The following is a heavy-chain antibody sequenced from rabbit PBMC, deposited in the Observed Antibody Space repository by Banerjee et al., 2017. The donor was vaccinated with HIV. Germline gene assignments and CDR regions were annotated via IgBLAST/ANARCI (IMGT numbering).Heavy chain of an antibody. V-gene: IGHV1S45*01. CDR3: ARYNGNAGYDL. CDR2: IYGGGGTT. CDR1: GFTISSSYY. J-gene: IGHJ4*01. Sequence: QEQLVESGGGLVQPEGSLALTCKASGFTISSSYYMCWVRQAPGKGLEWIGCIYGGGGTTYYASWATGRFTISKTSSTTVTLQMTSLTAADTAIYFCARYNGNAGYDLWGPGTLVTVS. D-gene: IGHD6-1*01.